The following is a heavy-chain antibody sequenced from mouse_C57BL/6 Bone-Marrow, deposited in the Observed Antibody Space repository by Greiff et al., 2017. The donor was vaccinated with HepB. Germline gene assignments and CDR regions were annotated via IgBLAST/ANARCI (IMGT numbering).Heavy chain of an antibody. CDR1: GFTFSDFY. CDR2: SRNKANDYTT. D-gene: IGHD2-2*01. CDR3: ARDDKDGDGYVRAMDY. V-gene: IGHV7-1*01. Sequence: EVKLVESGGGLVQSGRSLRLSCATSGFTFSDFYMEWVRQAPGKGLEWIAASRNKANDYTTEYSASVKGRFIVSRDTSQSILYLQMNALRAEDTAIYYCARDDKDGDGYVRAMDYWGQGTSLTVSS. J-gene: IGHJ4*01.